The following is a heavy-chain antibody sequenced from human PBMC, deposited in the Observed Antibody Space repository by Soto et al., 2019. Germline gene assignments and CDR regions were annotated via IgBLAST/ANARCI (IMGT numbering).Heavy chain of an antibody. D-gene: IGHD3-22*01. V-gene: IGHV3-21*04. Sequence: PGGSLRLSCAASGFTFSAHSMNWVRQAPGKGLEWVSSISTTSDYIYYADSVKGRFTISRENAKNSLLLQMNSLRAEDTAVYYCAKDRPTVPTYYYDSSGYYYADPFDYWGQGTLVTVSS. CDR3: AKDRPTVPTYYYDSSGYYYADPFDY. CDR1: GFTFSAHS. CDR2: ISTTSDYI. J-gene: IGHJ4*02.